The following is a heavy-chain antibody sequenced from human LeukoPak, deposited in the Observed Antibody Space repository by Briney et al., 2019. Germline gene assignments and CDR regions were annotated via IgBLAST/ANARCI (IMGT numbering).Heavy chain of an antibody. CDR3: ARDLFARGVAADY. CDR2: IIPIFGTA. J-gene: IGHJ4*02. V-gene: IGHV1-69*13. Sequence: ASVKVSCKASGGTFSSYAISWVRQAPGQGLEWMGGIIPIFGTANYAQKFQGRVTITADEPTSTAYMELSSLRSEDTAMYYCARDLFARGVAADYWGQGTLVTVSS. CDR1: GGTFSSYA. D-gene: IGHD6-19*01.